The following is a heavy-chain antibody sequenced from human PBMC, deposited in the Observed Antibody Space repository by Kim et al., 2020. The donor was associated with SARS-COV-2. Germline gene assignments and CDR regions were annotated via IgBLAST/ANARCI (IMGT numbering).Heavy chain of an antibody. CDR3: ASHHVAAAGEYFDY. CDR2: IYYSGST. Sequence: SETLSLTCTVSGGSISSSSYYWGWIRQPPGKGLEWIGSIYYSGSTYYNPSLKSRVTISVDTSKNQFSLKLSSVTAADTAVYYCASHHVAAAGEYFDYWGQGTLVTVSS. J-gene: IGHJ4*02. D-gene: IGHD6-13*01. V-gene: IGHV4-39*07. CDR1: GGSISSSSYY.